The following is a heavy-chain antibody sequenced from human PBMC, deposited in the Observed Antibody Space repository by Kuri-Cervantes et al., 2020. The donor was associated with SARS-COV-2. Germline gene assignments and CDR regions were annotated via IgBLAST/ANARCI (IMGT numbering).Heavy chain of an antibody. V-gene: IGHV3-74*01. CDR3: ARLGGGYYYDSSGYYDDAFDI. J-gene: IGHJ3*02. CDR1: GFTFSSYW. Sequence: LSLTCAASGFTFSSYWMHWVRQAPGKGLVWVSRINSDGSSTSYADSVKGRFTISRDNAKNTLYLQMNSLRAEDTAVYYCARLGGGYYYDSSGYYDDAFDIWGQGTMVTVSS. D-gene: IGHD3-22*01. CDR2: INSDGSST.